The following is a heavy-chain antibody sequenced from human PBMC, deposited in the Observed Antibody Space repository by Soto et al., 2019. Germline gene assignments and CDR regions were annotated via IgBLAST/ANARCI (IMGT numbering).Heavy chain of an antibody. J-gene: IGHJ4*02. CDR3: ARVELVSIAFDY. CDR2: IYYSGST. V-gene: IGHV4-59*01. CDR1: GGSISSYY. Sequence: SETLSLTCTVSGGSISSYYWSRIRQPPGKGLEWIGYIYYSGSTNYNPSLKSRVTISVDTSKNQFSLKLSSVTAADTAVYYCARVELVSIAFDYWGQGTLVTVSS. D-gene: IGHD2-21*01.